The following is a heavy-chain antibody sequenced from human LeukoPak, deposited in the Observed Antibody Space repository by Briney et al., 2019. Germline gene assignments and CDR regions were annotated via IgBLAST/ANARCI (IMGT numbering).Heavy chain of an antibody. J-gene: IGHJ4*02. D-gene: IGHD4-17*01. CDR3: ARGPTVTTEYYFDY. Sequence: GGSLRLSCLASGFTFSDYYMSWVRQAPGKGLEWISYMSSRGYPTYYAESVKGRFTISRDNSKNTLYLQMNSLRAEDTAVYYCARGPTVTTEYYFDYWGQGTLVTVSS. V-gene: IGHV3-11*04. CDR1: GFTFSDYY. CDR2: MSSRGYPT.